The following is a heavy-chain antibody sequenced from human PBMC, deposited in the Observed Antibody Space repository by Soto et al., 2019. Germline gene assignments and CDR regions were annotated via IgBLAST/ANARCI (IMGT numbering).Heavy chain of an antibody. CDR2: IYYTGST. CDR3: ARGFTYYDFWSGYPLWARPTTNDYGMDV. Sequence: SETLSLTCTVSGGSISSGDYYWSWIRQPPGKGLEWIGYIYYTGSTYYNPSLKSRVTISVDTSKNQFSLKLSSVTAADTAVYYCARGFTYYDFWSGYPLWARPTTNDYGMDVWGQGTTVTVSS. CDR1: GGSISSGDYY. D-gene: IGHD3-3*01. V-gene: IGHV4-30-4*01. J-gene: IGHJ6*02.